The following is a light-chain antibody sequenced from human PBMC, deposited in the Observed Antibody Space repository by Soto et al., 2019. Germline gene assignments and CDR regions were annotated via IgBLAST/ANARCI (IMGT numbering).Light chain of an antibody. J-gene: IGKJ4*01. CDR3: QQRSDWPST. V-gene: IGKV3-11*01. Sequence: EIVLTQSPATLSLSPGERATLSCRASQSVRSYLAWYQQKPGQAPRLLIYDASNRAPGIPARFSGSGSGTDFTHTISSLEPEDFSVYYCQQRSDWPSTFGGGTKVEIK. CDR1: QSVRSY. CDR2: DAS.